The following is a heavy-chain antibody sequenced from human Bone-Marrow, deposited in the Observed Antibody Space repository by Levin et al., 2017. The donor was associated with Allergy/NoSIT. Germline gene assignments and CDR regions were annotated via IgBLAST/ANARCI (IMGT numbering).Heavy chain of an antibody. J-gene: IGHJ1*01. D-gene: IGHD6-13*01. CDR3: ARPPAGTDEFFEH. CDR2: IFPDDSDT. CDR1: GYTFSDYW. V-gene: IGHV5-51*01. Sequence: GESLKISCQVSGYTFSDYWIGWVRQMPGKGLEWMGIIFPDDSDTRYSPSFQGQVTISVDKAIRTAYLQWSSLKASDNAMYYCARPPAGTDEFFEHWGQGTLVTVSS.